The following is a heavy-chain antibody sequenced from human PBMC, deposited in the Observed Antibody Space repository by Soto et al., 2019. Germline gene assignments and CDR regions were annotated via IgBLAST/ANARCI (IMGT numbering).Heavy chain of an antibody. D-gene: IGHD1-1*01. CDR2: ISGSGGST. CDR1: GFTFSSYA. CDR3: AKALDDLILNFDY. V-gene: IGHV3-23*01. J-gene: IGHJ4*02. Sequence: EVQLLESGGGLVQPGGSLRLSCAASGFTFSSYAMSWVRQAPGKALEWVSAISGSGGSTYYADSVKGRFTISRDNSKNSLYLQINSLRAEDTAVYYCAKALDDLILNFDYWGQGTLVTVST.